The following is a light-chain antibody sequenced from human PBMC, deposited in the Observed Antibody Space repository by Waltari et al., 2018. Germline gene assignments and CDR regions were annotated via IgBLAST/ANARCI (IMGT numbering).Light chain of an antibody. CDR2: GAS. CDR1: QSVSSN. Sequence: IVMTQSPATLSAPPGERATLSCRARQSVSSNLAWYQQKPGQAPRLLIHGASTSGTGIPARFSGSGSGTEYTLTISSLQSEDVAVYYCRQYNNWPPWTFGQGTKVEIK. CDR3: RQYNNWPPWT. J-gene: IGKJ1*01. V-gene: IGKV3-15*01.